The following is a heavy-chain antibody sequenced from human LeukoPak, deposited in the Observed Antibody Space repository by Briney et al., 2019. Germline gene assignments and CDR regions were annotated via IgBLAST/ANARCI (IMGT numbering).Heavy chain of an antibody. Sequence: SETLSLTCAVYGGSFSGYYWSWIRQPPGKGLGWIGEINHSGSTNYNPSLKSRVTISVDTSKNQFSLKLSSVTAADTAVYYCARGSIAAAAHFDYWGQGTLVTVSS. CDR3: ARGSIAAAAHFDY. D-gene: IGHD6-13*01. CDR2: INHSGST. V-gene: IGHV4-34*01. CDR1: GGSFSGYY. J-gene: IGHJ4*02.